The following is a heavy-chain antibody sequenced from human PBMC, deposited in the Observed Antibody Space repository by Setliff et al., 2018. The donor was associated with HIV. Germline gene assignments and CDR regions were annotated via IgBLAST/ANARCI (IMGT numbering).Heavy chain of an antibody. D-gene: IGHD2-15*01. CDR3: ARGRHKVVVVVGAGGFDP. CDR2: FDPQDGKT. V-gene: IGHV1-24*01. CDR1: GYTLTEDS. Sequence: ASVKVSCKISGYTLTEDSMQWVRQAPGKGLEWMGYFDPQDGKTIYALKFQCRVTMTEDTSTYTAYMELSGLRSEDTAVYYCARGRHKVVVVVGAGGFDPWGQGTLVTVSS. J-gene: IGHJ5*02.